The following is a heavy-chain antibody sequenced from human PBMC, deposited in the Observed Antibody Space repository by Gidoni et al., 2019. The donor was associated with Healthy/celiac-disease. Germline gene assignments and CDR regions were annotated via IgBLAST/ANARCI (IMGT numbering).Heavy chain of an antibody. CDR2: INPSGGST. D-gene: IGHD6-13*01. V-gene: IGHV1-46*01. Sequence: QVQLVQSGAEVKKPGASVKVSCQAAGYTLTSYYIHWVRQAPGQGLEWMGIINPSGGSTSYAQKYQGRVTMTRDTSKSTVYMELSSLRSEDTAVYYCARGSRLRQQLAHYYYGMDVWGQGTTVTVSS. CDR3: ARGSRLRQQLAHYYYGMDV. CDR1: GYTLTSYY. J-gene: IGHJ6*02.